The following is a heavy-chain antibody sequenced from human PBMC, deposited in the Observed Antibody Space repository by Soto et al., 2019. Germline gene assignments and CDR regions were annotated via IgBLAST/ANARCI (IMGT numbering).Heavy chain of an antibody. J-gene: IGHJ3*02. CDR1: GFTFSSYA. CDR3: AKDPQAYDYIWGSYRFLAFDI. D-gene: IGHD3-16*02. CDR2: ISGSGGST. Sequence: GGSLRLSCAASGFTFSSYAMSWVRQAPGKGLEWVSAISGSGGSTYYADSVKGRFTISRDNSKNTRYLQMNSLRAEDTAVYYCAKDPQAYDYIWGSYRFLAFDIWGQGTMVTVSS. V-gene: IGHV3-23*01.